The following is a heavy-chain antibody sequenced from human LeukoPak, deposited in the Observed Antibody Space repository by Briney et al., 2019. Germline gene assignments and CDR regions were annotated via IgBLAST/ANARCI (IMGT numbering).Heavy chain of an antibody. CDR1: GYTFTSYG. J-gene: IGHJ6*02. CDR2: ISAYNGNT. D-gene: IGHD6-19*01. CDR3: ARASSGWLYYYYGMDV. Sequence: ASVKVSCKASGYTFTSYGISWVRQASGQGLEWMGWISAYNGNTNYAQKLQGRVTMTTDTSTSTAYMELRSLRSDDTAVYYCARASSGWLYYYYGMDVWGQGTTVTVSS. V-gene: IGHV1-18*01.